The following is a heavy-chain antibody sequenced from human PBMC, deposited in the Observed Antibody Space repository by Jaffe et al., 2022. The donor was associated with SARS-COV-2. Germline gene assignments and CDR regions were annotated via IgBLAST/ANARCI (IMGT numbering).Heavy chain of an antibody. D-gene: IGHD6-13*01. CDR3: ARDLAGIFAFDI. V-gene: IGHV3-33*01. J-gene: IGHJ3*02. CDR2: IWNDGSNK. CDR1: GFTFSSYG. Sequence: QVQLVESGGGVVQPGRSLRLSCVASGFTFSSYGMHWVRQAPGKGLEWVAVIWNDGSNKYYADSVKGRFTISRDNSKKTLYLQMNSVRAEDTAVYYCARDLAGIFAFDIWGQGTMVTVSS.